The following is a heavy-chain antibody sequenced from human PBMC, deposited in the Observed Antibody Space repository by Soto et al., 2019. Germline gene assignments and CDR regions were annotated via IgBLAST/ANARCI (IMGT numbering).Heavy chain of an antibody. CDR1: GFTFSSYW. V-gene: IGHV3-7*01. CDR3: ARVGTPDMVVVPAAIYDFDI. Sequence: GGSLRLSCAASGFTFSSYWMSWVRQAPGKGLEWVANIKQDGSEKYYVDSVKGRFTISRDNAKNSLYLQMNSLRAEDTAVYYCARVGTPDMVVVPAAIYDFDIWGQGTMVTVSS. CDR2: IKQDGSEK. D-gene: IGHD2-2*01. J-gene: IGHJ3*02.